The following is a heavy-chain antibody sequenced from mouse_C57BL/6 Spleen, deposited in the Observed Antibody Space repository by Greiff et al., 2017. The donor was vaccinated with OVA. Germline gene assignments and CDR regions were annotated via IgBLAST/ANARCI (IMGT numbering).Heavy chain of an antibody. J-gene: IGHJ3*01. V-gene: IGHV1-52*01. CDR3: ARGYSCSSPFAY. CDR2: IDPSDSDT. CDR1: GYTFTSYW. Sequence: QVQLQQPGAELVRPGSSVKLSCKASGYTFTSYWMHWVKQRPIQGLEWIGNIDPSDSDTHYNQKFKDKATLTVDKSSSTAYMQLCILTSEDSAVYSCARGYSCSSPFAYWVPGTLVTVSA. D-gene: IGHD1-1*01.